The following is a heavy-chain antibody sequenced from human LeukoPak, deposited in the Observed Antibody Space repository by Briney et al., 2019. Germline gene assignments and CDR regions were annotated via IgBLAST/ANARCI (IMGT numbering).Heavy chain of an antibody. D-gene: IGHD3-10*01. V-gene: IGHV4-38-2*02. CDR1: GFSISSGYF. CDR2: IYGDGRT. CDR3: ARTTKYYYGSETYYFFDY. Sequence: SETLSLTCTVSGFSISSGYFWGWIRQPPGKGLEWIATIYGDGRTYHNPSLDSRVTISVDTTKNHFSLKLTSVTAADTAVYYCARTTKYYYGSETYYFFDYWGQGTLVTVSS. J-gene: IGHJ4*02.